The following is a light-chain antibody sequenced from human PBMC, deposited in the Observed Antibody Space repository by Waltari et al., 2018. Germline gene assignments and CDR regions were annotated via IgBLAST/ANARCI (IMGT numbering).Light chain of an antibody. CDR2: SNSDGSH. J-gene: IGLJ3*02. CDR3: QTGGHGTWV. V-gene: IGLV4-69*01. CDR1: SGPSSNV. Sequence: QLVLTQSPSASASLGASVKLTCTLRSGPSSNVIAVPQPQPEKGPRYLMKSNSDGSHSKGDEIPDRFSGSSSGAERYLTISSLQSEDEADYYCQTGGHGTWVFGGGTKLTVL.